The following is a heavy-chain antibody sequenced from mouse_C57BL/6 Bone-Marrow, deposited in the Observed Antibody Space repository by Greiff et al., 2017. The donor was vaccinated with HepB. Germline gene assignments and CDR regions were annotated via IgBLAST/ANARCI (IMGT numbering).Heavy chain of an antibody. CDR1: GFTFSDYG. CDR3: ARQRATPSYAMDY. CDR2: ISNLAYSI. J-gene: IGHJ4*01. D-gene: IGHD3-1*01. Sequence: EVMLVESGGGLVQPGGSLKLSCAASGFTFSDYGMAWVRQAPRKGPEWVAFISNLAYSIYYADTVTGRFTISRENAKNTLYLEMSSLRSEDTAMYYCARQRATPSYAMDYWGQGTSVTVSS. V-gene: IGHV5-15*04.